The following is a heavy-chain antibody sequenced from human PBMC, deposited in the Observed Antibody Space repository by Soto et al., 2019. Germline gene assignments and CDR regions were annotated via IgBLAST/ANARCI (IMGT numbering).Heavy chain of an antibody. V-gene: IGHV3-74*01. CDR3: ARVPSGRINWYFDL. D-gene: IGHD3-10*01. CDR2: IDSGGSST. J-gene: IGHJ2*01. Sequence: EVQLVESGGGLVQPGGSLRLPCAASGFTFSSYWMHWVRQAPGKGLVWVSRIDSGGSSTTYADSVKGRFTISRDNAKNTLYLQMNSLRAEDTAVYYCARVPSGRINWYFDLWGRGTLVTVSS. CDR1: GFTFSSYW.